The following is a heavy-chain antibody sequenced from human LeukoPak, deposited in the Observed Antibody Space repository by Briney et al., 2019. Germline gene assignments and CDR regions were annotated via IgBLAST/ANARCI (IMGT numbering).Heavy chain of an antibody. Sequence: PSETLSLTCTVSGGSIRNYYWSWIPQPPGKGLEWIGYIYYSGSTNYNPSLKSRVTISVDTSKNQFSLKLSSVTAADTAVYYCARRDLITGTTDYWGQGILVTVSS. CDR2: IYYSGST. D-gene: IGHD1-7*01. CDR1: GGSIRNYY. CDR3: ARRDLITGTTDY. V-gene: IGHV4-59*01. J-gene: IGHJ4*02.